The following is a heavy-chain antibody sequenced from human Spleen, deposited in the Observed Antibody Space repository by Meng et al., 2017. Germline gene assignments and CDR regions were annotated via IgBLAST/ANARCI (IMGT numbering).Heavy chain of an antibody. CDR3: ARGVDIVVVVAAPHRNYFDY. J-gene: IGHJ4*02. CDR2: LYQSGST. D-gene: IGHD2-15*01. Sequence: SETLSLTCAVSGYSITGSYNWGWIRQSPGKGLEWIGSLYQSGSTYYNPSLKSRVTMSADTSKNQFSLKLSSVTAADTAVYYCARGVDIVVVVAAPHRNYFDYWGQGTLVTVSS. CDR1: GYSITGSYN. V-gene: IGHV4-38-2*01.